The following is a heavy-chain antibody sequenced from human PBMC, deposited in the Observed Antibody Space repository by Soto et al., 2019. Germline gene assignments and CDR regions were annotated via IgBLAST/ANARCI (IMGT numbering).Heavy chain of an antibody. CDR2: ISAYNGNT. J-gene: IGHJ4*02. CDR3: ARDSPPPRE. Sequence: QVQLVQSGAEVKKPGASVKVSCKASGYTFTSYHITWVRQAPGQGLEWMGWISAYNGNTNYAQKLQGRVTMTTDTSPSTAYMELRSLSSDDTDVYFCARDSPPPREWGQGTLVTVSS. V-gene: IGHV1-18*01. CDR1: GYTFTSYH.